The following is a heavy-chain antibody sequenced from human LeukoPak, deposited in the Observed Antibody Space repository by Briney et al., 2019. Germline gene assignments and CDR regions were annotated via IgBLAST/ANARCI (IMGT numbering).Heavy chain of an antibody. CDR3: ARESGYCSSTRCSFNWFDP. D-gene: IGHD2-2*03. V-gene: IGHV3-64*01. J-gene: IGHJ5*02. CDR1: GFDFSSYG. Sequence: GESLKISCVASGFDFSSYGMHWVRQAPGKGLECVSAISSNGGSTYYANSVKGRFTISRDNSKNTLYLQMGSLRAEDMAVYYCARESGYCSSTRCSFNWFDPWGQGTLVTVSS. CDR2: ISSNGGST.